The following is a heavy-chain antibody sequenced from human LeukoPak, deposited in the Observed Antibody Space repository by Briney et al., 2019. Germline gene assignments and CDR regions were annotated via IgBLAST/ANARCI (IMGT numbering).Heavy chain of an antibody. CDR1: GFTFSSYE. CDR2: ISSSGSTI. J-gene: IGHJ3*02. V-gene: IGHV3-48*03. Sequence: GGSLRLSCAASGFTFSSYEMNWVRQAPGKGLEWISYISSSGSTIYYADSVKGRFTISRDNAKNSLYLQMNSLRAGDTAVYYCARVGSYYSDAFDTWGQGTMVIVSS. D-gene: IGHD1-26*01. CDR3: ARVGSYYSDAFDT.